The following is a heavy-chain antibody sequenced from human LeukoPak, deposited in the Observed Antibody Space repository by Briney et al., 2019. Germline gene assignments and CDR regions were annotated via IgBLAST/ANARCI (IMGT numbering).Heavy chain of an antibody. V-gene: IGHV3-21*01. Sequence: GGSLRLSCTASGFTFSSYGMHWVRQAPGKGLEWVSSISSSSSYIYYADSVKGRFTISRDNSKNTLFLQMNSLRDEDTAIYYCARVQGGGFRTADYWGQGTLVAVSS. D-gene: IGHD1-14*01. CDR3: ARVQGGGFRTADY. CDR1: GFTFSSYG. J-gene: IGHJ4*02. CDR2: ISSSSSYI.